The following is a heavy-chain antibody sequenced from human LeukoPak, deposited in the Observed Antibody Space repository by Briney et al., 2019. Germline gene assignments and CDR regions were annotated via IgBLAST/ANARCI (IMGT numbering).Heavy chain of an antibody. V-gene: IGHV3-23*01. D-gene: IGHD6-19*01. CDR2: ITNSGGGT. CDR1: GFTFSDYY. Sequence: PGGSLRLSCAASGFTFSDYYMSWIRQAPGKGLEWVSCITNSGGGTYYADSVKGRFTISRDNSKNTLYLQMNSLRAEDTAVYYCAKDLWTDSSGWNYFDYWGQGTLVTVSS. J-gene: IGHJ4*02. CDR3: AKDLWTDSSGWNYFDY.